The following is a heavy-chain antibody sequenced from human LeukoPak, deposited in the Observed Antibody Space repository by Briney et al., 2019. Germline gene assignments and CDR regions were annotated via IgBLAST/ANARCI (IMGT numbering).Heavy chain of an antibody. V-gene: IGHV3-21*01. Sequence: AGGSLRLSCAASGFTFSSYSMNWVRQAPGKGLEWVSSISSSSSYIYYADSVKGRFTRSRDNANNSLYLQINSLRAEDTSVYSCARDSGFGELLVGTFDYWGQGTLVTVSS. D-gene: IGHD3-10*01. J-gene: IGHJ4*02. CDR2: ISSSSSYI. CDR3: ARDSGFGELLVGTFDY. CDR1: GFTFSSYS.